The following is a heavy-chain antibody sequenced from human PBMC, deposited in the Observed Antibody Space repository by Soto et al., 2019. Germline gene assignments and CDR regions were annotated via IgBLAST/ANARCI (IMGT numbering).Heavy chain of an antibody. Sequence: TLSLTCAVSGGSISSGGYSWSWIRQPPGKGLEWIGYIYHSGSTYYNPSLKSRVTIPVDRSKNQFSLKLSSVTAADTAVYYRARLDFRMNWFDPWGQGTLVTVYS. J-gene: IGHJ5*02. CDR3: ARLDFRMNWFDP. D-gene: IGHD3-3*01. CDR1: GGSISSGGYS. V-gene: IGHV4-30-2*01. CDR2: IYHSGST.